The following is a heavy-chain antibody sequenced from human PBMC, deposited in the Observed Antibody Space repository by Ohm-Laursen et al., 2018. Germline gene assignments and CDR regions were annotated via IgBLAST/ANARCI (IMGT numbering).Heavy chain of an antibody. J-gene: IGHJ3*02. CDR3: ARDPPITMVRGANAFDI. V-gene: IGHV1-2*02. D-gene: IGHD3-10*01. CDR2: INPNSGDT. CDR1: GYTFTGYY. Sequence: EASVKVSCKSSGYTFTGYYMHWVRQAPGQGLEWMGWINPNSGDTDYAQKFQGRVTMTRDTSISTAYMELSRLRSDDTAVYYCARDPPITMVRGANAFDIWGQGTMVTVSS.